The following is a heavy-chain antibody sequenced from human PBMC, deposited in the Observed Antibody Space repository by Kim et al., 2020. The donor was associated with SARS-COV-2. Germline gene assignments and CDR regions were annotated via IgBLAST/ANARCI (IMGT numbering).Heavy chain of an antibody. Sequence: GGSLRLSCAASGFSVSDNYMSWVRQAPGKGLEWVSVIFSDGNTYHADSVKGRFHISRDNSKNTLYLQMNSLTTEDTAVYHCTKDPGHGLGVDFDPWGQGILVTVSS. D-gene: IGHD3-10*01. J-gene: IGHJ5*02. CDR3: TKDPGHGLGVDFDP. V-gene: IGHV3-66*02. CDR2: IFSDGNT. CDR1: GFSVSDNY.